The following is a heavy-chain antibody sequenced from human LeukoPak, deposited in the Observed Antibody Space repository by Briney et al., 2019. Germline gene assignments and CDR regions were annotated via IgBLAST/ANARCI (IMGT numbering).Heavy chain of an antibody. J-gene: IGHJ5*02. CDR1: GGSISSSNW. D-gene: IGHD2-15*01. Sequence: SETLSLTCAVSGGSISSSNWWSWVRQPPGKGLEWIGEIYHSGSTNYNPSLKSRVTISVDKSKNQFSLKLSSVTAADTAVYYCARAPPQYCSGGSCPADWFDPWGQGTLVTVSS. V-gene: IGHV4-4*02. CDR2: IYHSGST. CDR3: ARAPPQYCSGGSCPADWFDP.